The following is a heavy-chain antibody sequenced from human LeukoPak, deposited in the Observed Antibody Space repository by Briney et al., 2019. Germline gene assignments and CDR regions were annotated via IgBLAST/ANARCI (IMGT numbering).Heavy chain of an antibody. CDR2: IYYSGST. J-gene: IGHJ4*02. CDR3: ARGGYYDSSGYRPFDY. Sequence: SETLSLTCTVSGGSLSSYHWSWIRQPPGKGLEWIGYIYYSGSTNYNPSLKSRVTISVDTSKNQFSLKLSSVTAADTAVYYCARGGYYDSSGYRPFDYWGQGTLVTVSS. D-gene: IGHD3-22*01. CDR1: GGSLSSYH. V-gene: IGHV4-59*01.